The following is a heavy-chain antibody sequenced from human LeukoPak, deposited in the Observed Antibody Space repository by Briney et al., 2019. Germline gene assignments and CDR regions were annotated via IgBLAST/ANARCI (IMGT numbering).Heavy chain of an antibody. CDR1: GGSFSGYY. V-gene: IGHV4-34*01. CDR3: ARVGRDGYR. D-gene: IGHD5-24*01. J-gene: IGHJ4*02. CDR2: INHSGST. Sequence: SETLSLTCAVYGGSFSGYYWSWIRQPPGKGLEWIGEINHSGSTNYNPSLKSRVTISVDTSKNQFSLKLSSVTAADTAVYYCARVGRDGYRWGQGTLVTVSS.